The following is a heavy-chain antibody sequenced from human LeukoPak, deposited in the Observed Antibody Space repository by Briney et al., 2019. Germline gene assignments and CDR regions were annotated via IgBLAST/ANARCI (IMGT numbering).Heavy chain of an antibody. D-gene: IGHD6-13*01. CDR2: ISYDGSNK. V-gene: IGHV3-30*18. CDR3: AKAFDHSSSWYYFDY. J-gene: IGHJ4*02. CDR1: GLTFSSYG. Sequence: GRSLRLSCAASGLTFSSYGMHWVRQAPGKGLEWVAVISYDGSNKYYADPVKGRFTISRDNSKNTLYLQMNSLRAEDTAVYYCAKAFDHSSSWYYFDYWGQGTLVTVSS.